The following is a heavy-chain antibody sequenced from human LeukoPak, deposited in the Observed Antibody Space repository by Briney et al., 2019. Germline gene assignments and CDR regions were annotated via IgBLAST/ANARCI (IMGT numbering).Heavy chain of an antibody. CDR1: GYTFTNYG. D-gene: IGHD1-26*01. V-gene: IGHV1-18*01. Sequence: ASVKVSCKASGYTFTNYGISWVRQAPGQGLEWMGWISTNSDIRTYAQTLQGRFTMTTDTATTTAYMELNNLTFDDTAVYYCARDWDAMNNCFDPWGQGTPVTVSS. CDR2: ISTNSDIR. J-gene: IGHJ5*02. CDR3: ARDWDAMNNCFDP.